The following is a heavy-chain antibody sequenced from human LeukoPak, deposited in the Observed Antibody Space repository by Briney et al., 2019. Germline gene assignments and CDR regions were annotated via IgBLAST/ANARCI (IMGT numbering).Heavy chain of an antibody. D-gene: IGHD6-13*01. CDR2: IWYDGSNK. CDR3: ARDRGTYAGYSSSWTLHFDY. CDR1: GFTFGSYG. Sequence: PGGSLRLSCAASGFTFGSYGMHWVRQAPGKGLEWVAVIWYDGSNKYYADSVKGRFTISRDNSKNTLYLQMNSLRAEDTAVYYCARDRGTYAGYSSSWTLHFDYWGQGTLVTVSS. V-gene: IGHV3-33*01. J-gene: IGHJ4*02.